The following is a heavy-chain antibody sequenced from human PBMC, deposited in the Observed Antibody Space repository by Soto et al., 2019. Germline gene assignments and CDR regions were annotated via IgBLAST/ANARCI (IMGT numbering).Heavy chain of an antibody. CDR3: ARPYYDSSGPQGLDAFDI. J-gene: IGHJ3*02. V-gene: IGHV1-69*02. CDR1: GGTFGSYT. Sequence: SVKVSCKASGGTFGSYTSSWVRQAPGQGLEWMGRIIPILGIANYAQKFQGRVTITADKSTSTAYMELSSLRSEDTAVYYCARPYYDSSGPQGLDAFDIWGQGTTVTVSS. D-gene: IGHD3-22*01. CDR2: IIPILGIA.